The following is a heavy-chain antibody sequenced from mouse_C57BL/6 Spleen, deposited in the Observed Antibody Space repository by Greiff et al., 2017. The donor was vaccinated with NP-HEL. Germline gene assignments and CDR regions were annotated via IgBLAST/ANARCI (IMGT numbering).Heavy chain of an antibody. D-gene: IGHD1-1*01. Sequence: VQLQQSGPELVKPGASVKIPCKASGYTFTDYNMDWVKQSHGKSLEWIGDINPNNGGTIYNQKFKGKATLTVDKSSSTAYMELRSLTSEDTAVYYCARRGYYGSSAYYFDYWGQGTTLTVSS. CDR1: GYTFTDYN. CDR2: INPNNGGT. J-gene: IGHJ2*01. V-gene: IGHV1-18*01. CDR3: ARRGYYGSSAYYFDY.